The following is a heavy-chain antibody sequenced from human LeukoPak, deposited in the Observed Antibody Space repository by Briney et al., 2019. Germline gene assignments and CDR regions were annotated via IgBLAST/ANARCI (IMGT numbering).Heavy chain of an antibody. CDR1: GGSISSYY. Sequence: SETLSLTCTVSGGSISSYYWSWIRQPAGKGLEWIGRIYTSGSTNYNASLKSRASMSVDTSKNQFSLKLSSVTAADTAVFYCARENSGSYREFDCWGQGTLVTVSS. V-gene: IGHV4-4*07. CDR3: ARENSGSYREFDC. D-gene: IGHD1-26*01. CDR2: IYTSGST. J-gene: IGHJ4*02.